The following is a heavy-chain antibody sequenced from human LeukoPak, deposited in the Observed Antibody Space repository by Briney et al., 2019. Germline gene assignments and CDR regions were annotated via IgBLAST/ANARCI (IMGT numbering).Heavy chain of an antibody. V-gene: IGHV4-59*01. Sequence: SETLSLTCTVSGGSISSYYWSWIRQPPGKGLEWIGYIYYSGSTNYNPSLKSRVTISVDTSKNQFSLKLSSVAAADTAVYYCARMNYDSSGYYYLDYWGQGTLVTVSS. CDR1: GGSISSYY. D-gene: IGHD3-22*01. CDR2: IYYSGST. CDR3: ARMNYDSSGYYYLDY. J-gene: IGHJ4*02.